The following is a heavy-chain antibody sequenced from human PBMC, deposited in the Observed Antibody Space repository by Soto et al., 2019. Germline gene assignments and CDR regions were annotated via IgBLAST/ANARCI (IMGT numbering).Heavy chain of an antibody. CDR3: SRISARRNDFDV. J-gene: IGHJ3*01. Sequence: QVQLVQSGAEVKNPGASVKVSCQASNYLFGAFGISWVRQAPGQGLEWMGWITPYNGNTHYAEKFQDRVTMTADKSTTTAYMAVRRLTSDDPAVYFCSRISARRNDFDVWGQGTVVTVSS. V-gene: IGHV1-18*01. CDR2: ITPYNGNT. CDR1: NYLFGAFG.